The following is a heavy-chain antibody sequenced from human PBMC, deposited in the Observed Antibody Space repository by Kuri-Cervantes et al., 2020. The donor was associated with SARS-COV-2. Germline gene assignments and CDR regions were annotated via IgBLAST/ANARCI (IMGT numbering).Heavy chain of an antibody. D-gene: IGHD3-10*01. CDR3: ARDYQYYYGSGSYYLVYSYYGMDV. J-gene: IGHJ6*02. CDR2: INSDGSST. Sequence: GESLKISCAASGFTFSSYWMHWVRQAPGKGLVWVSRINSDGSSTSYADSVKGRFTISRDNAKNTLYLQMNSLRAEDTAVYYCARDYQYYYGSGSYYLVYSYYGMDVWGQGTTVTVSS. CDR1: GFTFSSYW. V-gene: IGHV3-74*01.